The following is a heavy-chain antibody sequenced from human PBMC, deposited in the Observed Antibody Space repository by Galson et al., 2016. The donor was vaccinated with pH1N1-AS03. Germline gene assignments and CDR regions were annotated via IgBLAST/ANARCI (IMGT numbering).Heavy chain of an antibody. Sequence: QSGAEVKKPGQSLKISCKGSGYTFDNYWNGWVRQMPGKGLEWMGIIYPGDSDTRYNPSFQGQVTITADKSITTAYLQWSSLKASDTAIYYCARHGTHGYSNWFDPWGQGTLVTVSS. J-gene: IGHJ5*02. CDR3: ARHGTHGYSNWFDP. V-gene: IGHV5-51*01. CDR2: IYPGDSDT. CDR1: GYTFDNYW. D-gene: IGHD2-8*01.